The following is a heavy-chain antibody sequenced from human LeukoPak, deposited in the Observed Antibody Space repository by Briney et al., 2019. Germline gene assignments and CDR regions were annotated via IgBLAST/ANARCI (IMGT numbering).Heavy chain of an antibody. D-gene: IGHD3-10*01. J-gene: IGHJ4*02. CDR1: GGSISSGSYY. CDR2: IYTSGST. CDR3: ARSLRFGELGYFDY. Sequence: PSETLSLTCTVSGGSISSGSYYWSWIRQPAGKGLEWIGRIYTSGSTNYNPSLKSRVTISVDTSKNQFSLKLSSVTAADTAVYYCARSLRFGELGYFDYWGQGTLVTVSS. V-gene: IGHV4-61*02.